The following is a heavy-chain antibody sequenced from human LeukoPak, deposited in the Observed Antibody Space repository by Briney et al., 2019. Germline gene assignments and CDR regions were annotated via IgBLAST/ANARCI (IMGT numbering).Heavy chain of an antibody. J-gene: IGHJ4*02. CDR1: GFTFSKFD. CDR3: ARGYFDSRSRFLFYFDL. V-gene: IGHV3-64*01. Sequence: HPGGSLRLSCAASGFTFSKFDMHWVRQAPGKGLEYVSSFTSNGARTFYANSVKGRFTISRDNSKSTLYLQMDSLRPEDMGVYYCARGYFDSRSRFLFYFDLWGQGTQVTVSS. D-gene: IGHD3-3*01. CDR2: FTSNGART.